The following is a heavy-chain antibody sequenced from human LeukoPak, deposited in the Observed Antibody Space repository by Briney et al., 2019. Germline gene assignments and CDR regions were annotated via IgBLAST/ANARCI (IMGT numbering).Heavy chain of an antibody. CDR1: GFTVSDNY. J-gene: IGHJ5*02. CDR2: MYSRGDT. D-gene: IGHD6-13*01. V-gene: IGHV3-53*01. CDR3: ARDAPQVPAAGVLAS. Sequence: GGSLRLSCAASGFTVSDNYMSWVRQAPGKGLEWVSVMYSRGDTYYADSVKGRFTFSRDISKNTLYPQMNGLRTEDTAMYYCARDAPQVPAAGVLASWGQGTLVTVSS.